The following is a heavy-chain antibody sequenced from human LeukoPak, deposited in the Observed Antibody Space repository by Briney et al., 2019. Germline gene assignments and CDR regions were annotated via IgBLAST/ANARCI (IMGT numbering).Heavy chain of an antibody. V-gene: IGHV3-9*01. Sequence: GGSLRLSCAASGFTFDDYAMHWVRQAPGKGLEWVSGISWNSGSIGYADSVKGRFTISRDNAKNSLYLQMNSLRAEDTALYYCAKDKSYILTGQDMDYWGQGTLVTVSS. CDR3: AKDKSYILTGQDMDY. CDR1: GFTFDDYA. D-gene: IGHD3-9*01. CDR2: ISWNSGSI. J-gene: IGHJ4*02.